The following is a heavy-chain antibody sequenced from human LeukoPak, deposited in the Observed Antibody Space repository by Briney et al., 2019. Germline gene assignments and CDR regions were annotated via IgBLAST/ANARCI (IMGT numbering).Heavy chain of an antibody. V-gene: IGHV3-48*02. CDR2: ISSSSSTI. Sequence: GGSLRLSCAASGFTFSSYSMNWVRQAQGQGLEWVSYISSSSSTIYYADSVKGRFTISRDNAKNSLYLQMNSLRDEDTAVYYCARDYCSGGSRTPDGMDVWGQGTTVTVSS. CDR1: GFTFSSYS. D-gene: IGHD2-15*01. J-gene: IGHJ6*02. CDR3: ARDYCSGGSRTPDGMDV.